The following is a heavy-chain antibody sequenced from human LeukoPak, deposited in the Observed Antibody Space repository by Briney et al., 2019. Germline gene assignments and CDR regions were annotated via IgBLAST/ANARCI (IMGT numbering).Heavy chain of an antibody. CDR1: RFTFSSYW. CDR2: INSEGSST. D-gene: IGHD6-13*01. Sequence: GGSLRLSCAASRFTFSSYWMHWVRQAPGKGLVWVSRINSEGSSTTYADSVKGRFTISRDNAKNTLYLQMNSLRAEDTAVYYCARGGAVAGIMDVWGKGTTVTVSS. CDR3: ARGGAVAGIMDV. V-gene: IGHV3-74*01. J-gene: IGHJ6*04.